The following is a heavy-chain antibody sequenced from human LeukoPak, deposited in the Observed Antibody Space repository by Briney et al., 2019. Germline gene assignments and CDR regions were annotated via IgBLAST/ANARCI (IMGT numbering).Heavy chain of an antibody. J-gene: IGHJ6*02. Sequence: SETLSFTCTVSGGSISSYYWSWIRQPPGKGLEWIGYIYYSGSTYYNPSLKSRVTISVDTSKNQFSLKLSSVTAADTAVYYCARDVRGIGGMDVWGQGTTVTVSS. CDR3: ARDVRGIGGMDV. CDR1: GGSISSYY. V-gene: IGHV4-59*12. CDR2: IYYSGST. D-gene: IGHD3-10*02.